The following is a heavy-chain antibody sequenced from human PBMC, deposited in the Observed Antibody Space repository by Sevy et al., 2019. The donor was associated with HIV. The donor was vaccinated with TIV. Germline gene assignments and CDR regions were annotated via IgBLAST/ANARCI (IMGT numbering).Heavy chain of an antibody. CDR1: RFTFSIYG. D-gene: IGHD5-12*01. CDR2: IRSDGTNQ. Sequence: GGSLRLSCAASRFTFSIYGMHWVRQAPGKGLEWVSFIRSDGTNQYYADSVKGRFTISRDTSKNTVFLKMSSLRAEDTAVYYCAKDGGSMATISNFYYYGIDVWGQGITVTVSS. CDR3: AKDGGSMATISNFYYYGIDV. J-gene: IGHJ6*02. V-gene: IGHV3-30*02.